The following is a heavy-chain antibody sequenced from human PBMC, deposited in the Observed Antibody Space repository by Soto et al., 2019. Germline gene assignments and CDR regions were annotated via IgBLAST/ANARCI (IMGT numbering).Heavy chain of an antibody. J-gene: IGHJ4*02. CDR3: AKALGELSPESYDY. CDR1: GFSFSSYA. CDR2: ISYGRSDK. Sequence: QVQLVESGGGVVQPGRSLRLSCAASGFSFSSYAMHWVRQAPGKGLEWVAVISYGRSDKYYADSVNGRFTISRDNSKNTLNLQMNSLRADDTAVYYCAKALGELSPESYDYWGQGTLITVSS. V-gene: IGHV3-30*18. D-gene: IGHD3-16*02.